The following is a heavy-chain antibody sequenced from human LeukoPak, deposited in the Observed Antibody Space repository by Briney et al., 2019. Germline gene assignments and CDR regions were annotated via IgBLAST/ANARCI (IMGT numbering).Heavy chain of an antibody. CDR2: ISGSGGST. V-gene: IGHV3-23*01. CDR1: GFTFSSYA. J-gene: IGHJ1*01. D-gene: IGHD2-2*02. CDR3: AKDLRHNGDIVVVPAAIEYFQH. Sequence: GGSLRLSCAASGFTFSSYAMSWVRQAPGKGLEWVSAISGSGGSTYYADSVKGRFTISRDNSKNTLYLQMNSLRAEDTAVYYCAKDLRHNGDIVVVPAAIEYFQHWGQGTLVTVSS.